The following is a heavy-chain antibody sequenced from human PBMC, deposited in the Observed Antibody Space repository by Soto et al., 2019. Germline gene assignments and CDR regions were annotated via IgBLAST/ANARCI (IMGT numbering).Heavy chain of an antibody. D-gene: IGHD2-2*01. V-gene: IGHV4-59*12. CDR2: IYHSGST. J-gene: IGHJ5*02. CDR3: ARVPDR. CDR1: GGSISSYY. Sequence: SETLSLTCTVSGGSISSYYWSWIRQPPGKGLEWIGYIYHSGSTYYIPSLKSRVTISVDRSKNQYSLKLSSVPAADTAVYYCARVPDRWGQGSLVTVSS.